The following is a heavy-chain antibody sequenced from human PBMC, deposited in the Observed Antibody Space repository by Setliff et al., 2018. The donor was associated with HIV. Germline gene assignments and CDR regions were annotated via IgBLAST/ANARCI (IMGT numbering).Heavy chain of an antibody. D-gene: IGHD5-12*01. CDR1: GYTFNNYG. Sequence: AASVKVSCKASGYTFNNYGISWVRQAPGQGLEWMGWINTHSGYTNYAQNVQGRVTVTMDTSTSTAYMELRSLKSDDTAVYYCARGKTWLRFLDYWGQGTLVTVS. CDR2: INTHSGYT. CDR3: ARGKTWLRFLDY. V-gene: IGHV1-18*01. J-gene: IGHJ4*02.